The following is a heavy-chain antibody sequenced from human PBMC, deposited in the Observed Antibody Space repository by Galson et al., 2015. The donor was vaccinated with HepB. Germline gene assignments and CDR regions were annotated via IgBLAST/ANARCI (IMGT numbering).Heavy chain of an antibody. V-gene: IGHV1-18*01. Sequence: SVKVSCKASGYTFTRNGISWVRQAPGQVLEWMGWISANSGNTNYAQKFQDRVTMTTETSTSTAYMELRSLTSDDTAVYYCARDVRYAFEMWGQGTMVTVSS. J-gene: IGHJ3*02. D-gene: IGHD3-10*02. CDR2: ISANSGNT. CDR1: GYTFTRNG. CDR3: ARDVRYAFEM.